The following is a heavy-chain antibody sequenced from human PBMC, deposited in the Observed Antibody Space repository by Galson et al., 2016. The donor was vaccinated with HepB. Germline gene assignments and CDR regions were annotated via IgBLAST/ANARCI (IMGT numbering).Heavy chain of an antibody. Sequence: SLRLSCAASGFTFRSYAMHWARQAPGKGLEWVAVIWYDGTKTYYADSAKGRLTISRDIPKNMLYLDMNSLTSEYTAVYYYARDYLAVAGGLDPWGLGTQVTVSS. CDR2: IWYDGTKT. V-gene: IGHV3-33*01. J-gene: IGHJ5*02. CDR3: ARDYLAVAGGLDP. CDR1: GFTFRSYA. D-gene: IGHD6-19*01.